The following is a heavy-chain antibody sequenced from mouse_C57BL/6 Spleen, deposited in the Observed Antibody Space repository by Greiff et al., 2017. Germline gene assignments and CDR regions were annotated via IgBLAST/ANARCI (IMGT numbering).Heavy chain of an antibody. Sequence: VQLVESGAELVRPGASVKLSCKASGYTFTDYYINWVKQRPGQGLEWIARIYPGSGNTYYNEKFKGKATLTAEKSSSTAYMQLSSLTSEDSAVYFCASPWWEDYWGQGTSVTVAS. V-gene: IGHV1-76*01. J-gene: IGHJ4*01. CDR3: ASPWWEDY. CDR2: IYPGSGNT. CDR1: GYTFTDYY. D-gene: IGHD1-1*02.